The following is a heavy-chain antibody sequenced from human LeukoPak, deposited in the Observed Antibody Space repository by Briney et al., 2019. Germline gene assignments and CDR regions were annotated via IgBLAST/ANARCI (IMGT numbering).Heavy chain of an antibody. CDR3: ARHAPSSSWSRAVNYFDY. CDR2: IDYSGRT. V-gene: IGHV4-39*01. Sequence: SETLSLTCTVSGGYISSSSYYWGWIRQPPGKGPEWIGSIDYSGRTYYNPSLKSRVTISVDTSKNQFSLKLSSVTAAATAVYYCARHAPSSSWSRAVNYFDYWGQGTLVTVSS. CDR1: GGYISSSSYY. D-gene: IGHD6-13*01. J-gene: IGHJ4*02.